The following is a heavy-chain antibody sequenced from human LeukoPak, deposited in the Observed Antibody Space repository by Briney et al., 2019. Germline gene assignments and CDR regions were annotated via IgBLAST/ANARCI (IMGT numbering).Heavy chain of an antibody. Sequence: SSETLSLTCTVSGGSISSSSYYWGWIRQPPGKGLEWIGSIYYSGSTYYNPSLKSRVTISVDTSKNQFSLKLSSVTAADTAVYYRARHYWGSDYYDSSGYYGEDFDYWGQGTLVTVSS. J-gene: IGHJ4*02. CDR3: ARHYWGSDYYDSSGYYGEDFDY. D-gene: IGHD3-22*01. CDR1: GGSISSSSYY. CDR2: IYYSGST. V-gene: IGHV4-39*01.